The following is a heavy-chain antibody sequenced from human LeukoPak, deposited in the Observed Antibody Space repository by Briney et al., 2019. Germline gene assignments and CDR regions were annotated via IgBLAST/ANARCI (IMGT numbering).Heavy chain of an antibody. Sequence: GGSLRLSCAASGFTFSSYSMNWVRQAPGKGLEWVSSISSSSSYIYFADSLKGRFTISRDNAKNTLYLQMNSLRAEDTAVYYCARDPRTYYCDSSGFDYWGQGTLVTVSS. CDR2: ISSSSSYI. CDR1: GFTFSSYS. V-gene: IGHV3-21*03. CDR3: ARDPRTYYCDSSGFDY. J-gene: IGHJ4*02. D-gene: IGHD3-22*01.